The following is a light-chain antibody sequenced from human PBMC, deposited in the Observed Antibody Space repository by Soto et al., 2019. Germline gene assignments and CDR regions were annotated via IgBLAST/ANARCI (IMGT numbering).Light chain of an antibody. CDR3: SSFTTSSTWV. CDR2: EVI. V-gene: IGLV2-14*01. J-gene: IGLJ3*02. CDR1: SSDVGRYDY. Sequence: QSALTQPASVSGSPGQSITISCTGTSSDVGRYDYVSWFQQYPGKAPKLMIYEVINRPSGVSNRFSGSKSGNTASLTISGLQTEDEADYYCSSFTTSSTWVFGGGTKLTVL.